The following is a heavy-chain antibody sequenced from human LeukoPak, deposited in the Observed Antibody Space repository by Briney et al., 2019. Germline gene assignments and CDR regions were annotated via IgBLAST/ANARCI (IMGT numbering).Heavy chain of an antibody. J-gene: IGHJ6*03. CDR2: ISAYNGNT. CDR3: ARGVAARPTLFYYYYMDV. V-gene: IGHV1-18*01. D-gene: IGHD6-6*01. Sequence: GASVKVSCKASGYTFTSYGISWVRQAPRQGLEWIGWISAYNGNTNYAQKLQGRVTMTTDTSTSTAYMELRSLRSDDTAVYYCARGVAARPTLFYYYYMDVWGKGTTVTVSS. CDR1: GYTFTSYG.